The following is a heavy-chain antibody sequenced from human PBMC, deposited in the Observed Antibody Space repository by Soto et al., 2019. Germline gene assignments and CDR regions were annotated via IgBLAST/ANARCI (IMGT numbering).Heavy chain of an antibody. CDR1: GGTFSSCT. Sequence: SVKVSCKASGGTFSSCTISWVRQAPGQGLEWMGRIIPILGIANYAQKFQGRVTITADKSTSTAYMELSSLRSEDTAVYYCARDSVGSGYDFAYYYYYMDVWGKGTTVTVSS. CDR3: ARDSVGSGYDFAYYYYYMDV. V-gene: IGHV1-69*04. J-gene: IGHJ6*03. CDR2: IIPILGIA. D-gene: IGHD5-12*01.